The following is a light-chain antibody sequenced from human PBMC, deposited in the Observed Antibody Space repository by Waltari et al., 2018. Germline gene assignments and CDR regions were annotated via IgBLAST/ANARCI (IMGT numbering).Light chain of an antibody. J-gene: IGKJ2*01. V-gene: IGKV1-5*03. CDR2: KAS. Sequence: DIQMTQSPSTLSASVGDRVTITCRASQSISSWLAWYQQKAGKAPSLLIYKASNLESGVPSRFSGSGSETEFTLTISSLQPDDFAIYDCQRYNGNSRTFGQGTRLEIK. CDR3: QRYNGNSRT. CDR1: QSISSW.